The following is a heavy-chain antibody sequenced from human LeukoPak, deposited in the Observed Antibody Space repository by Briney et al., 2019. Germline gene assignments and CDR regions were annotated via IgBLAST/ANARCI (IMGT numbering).Heavy chain of an antibody. V-gene: IGHV4-39*01. D-gene: IGHD2-15*01. CDR2: VHPRGTT. Sequence: PSETLSLTCIVSGGSLTSSSGYNWGWIRQPPGKGLEGIGTVHPRGTTYYNSSLKSRLAISVATFKNQFSLKLRSVTAADTAVYYCARLPTGYPNWFDRWGRGILVTVSS. J-gene: IGHJ5*02. CDR1: GGSLTSSSGYN. CDR3: ARLPTGYPNWFDR.